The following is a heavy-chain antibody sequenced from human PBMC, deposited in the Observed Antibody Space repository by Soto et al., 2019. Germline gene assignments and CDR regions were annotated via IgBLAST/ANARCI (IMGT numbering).Heavy chain of an antibody. D-gene: IGHD3-3*01. Sequence: GGSLRLSCAASGFTFSSYAMSWVRQAPGKGLEWVSAISGSGGSTYYADSVKGRFTISRDNSKNTLYLQMNSLRAEDTAVYYCAKDSRFLEWLLGPYYYFDYWGQGTLVTVSS. J-gene: IGHJ4*02. CDR3: AKDSRFLEWLLGPYYYFDY. V-gene: IGHV3-23*01. CDR1: GFTFSSYA. CDR2: ISGSGGST.